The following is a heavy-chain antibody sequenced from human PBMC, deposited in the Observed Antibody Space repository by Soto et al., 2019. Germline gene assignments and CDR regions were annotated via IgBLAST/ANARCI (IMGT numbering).Heavy chain of an antibody. CDR1: GGTFSSYA. J-gene: IGHJ4*02. CDR2: IIPIFDTP. Sequence: KKHRASVKVSCKASGGTFSSYAISWVRQALGQGLEWMGGIIPIFDTPNYAQKFQGRVTITADESTSTAYMELSSLRSEDTAVYYCASQRGIVGITSFDYWGQGTLVTVSS. V-gene: IGHV1-69*13. D-gene: IGHD1-26*01. CDR3: ASQRGIVGITSFDY.